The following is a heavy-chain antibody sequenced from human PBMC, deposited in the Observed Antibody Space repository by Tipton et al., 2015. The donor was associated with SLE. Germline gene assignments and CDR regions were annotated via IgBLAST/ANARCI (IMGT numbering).Heavy chain of an antibody. V-gene: IGHV4-59*01. CDR1: GGSIKSYY. CDR2: TYYNVSA. D-gene: IGHD6-6*01. J-gene: IGHJ4*02. CDR3: VGATSYYFDY. Sequence: TLSLTCTVSGGSIKSYYWSWIRQPPGKGLEWIGYTYYNVSANNNPSLKSRVTMSVDTSKNQFSLKLSSVTAADTAVYYCVGATSYYFDYWGQGTLVTVSS.